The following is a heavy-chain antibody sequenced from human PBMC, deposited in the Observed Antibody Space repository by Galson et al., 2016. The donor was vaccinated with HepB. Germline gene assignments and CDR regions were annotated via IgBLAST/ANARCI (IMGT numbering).Heavy chain of an antibody. CDR3: AKDVAELGFNVWYFDL. Sequence: SLRLSCAASGFTLDDYAMHWFRQSPGKGLEWVAFISWTGGAIFYADSVRGRFTISRDKARNSLYLQMDSLGPEDTAFYHCAKDVAELGFNVWYFDLWGRGTLVTVSS. V-gene: IGHV3-9*01. CDR2: ISWTGGAI. J-gene: IGHJ2*01. CDR1: GFTLDDYA. D-gene: IGHD3-16*01.